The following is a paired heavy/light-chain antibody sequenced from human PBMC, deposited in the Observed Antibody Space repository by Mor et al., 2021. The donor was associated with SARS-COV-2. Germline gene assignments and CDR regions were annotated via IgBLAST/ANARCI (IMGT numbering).Heavy chain of an antibody. CDR1: GGTFSSYA. Sequence: QVQLVQSGAELKKSGSSVKVSCKASGGTFSSYAISWVRQAPGQGLEWMGRIIPVLGVTNYAQQFQGRVTFTADQSRSTAYMELNSLRSEDTAVYFCATERRWEPTGGPLYYFDYWGRGTLVTVSS. CDR2: IIPVLGVT. V-gene: IGHV1-69*04. D-gene: IGHD1-26*01. CDR3: ATERRWEPTGGPLYYFDY. J-gene: IGHJ4*02.
Light chain of an antibody. CDR1: QSVNSRY. CDR3: QQYGNSRYT. J-gene: IGKJ2*01. V-gene: IGKV3-20*01. Sequence: EIVLTQFPGTLSLSPGERATLSCRASQSVNSRYLAWYQQKPGQAPRLLIYGASSRATGIPDRFSGSGSGTDFTLTISRLEPEDFAVYFCQQYGNSRYTFGQGTNLEIK. CDR2: GAS.